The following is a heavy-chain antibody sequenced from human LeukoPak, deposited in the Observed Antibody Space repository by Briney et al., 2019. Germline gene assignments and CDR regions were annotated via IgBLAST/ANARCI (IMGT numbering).Heavy chain of an antibody. CDR3: AKEQRLYFYNGMDV. D-gene: IGHD1-1*01. CDR2: VSYDGSNK. Sequence: PGTSLRLSCAASGFTFSNYAMSWVRQAPGGGVEWVAVVSYDGSNKNYVDSVRRRFTISRDNSRNTLYLQMDSLRAEGTAVYHCAKEQRLYFYNGMDVWGQGTTVTVSS. J-gene: IGHJ6*02. CDR1: GFTFSNYA. V-gene: IGHV3-30-3*02.